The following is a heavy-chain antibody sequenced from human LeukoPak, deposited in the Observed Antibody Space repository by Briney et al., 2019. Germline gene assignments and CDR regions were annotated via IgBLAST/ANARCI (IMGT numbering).Heavy chain of an antibody. D-gene: IGHD6-13*01. V-gene: IGHV1-69*04. CDR3: ASKKVAEVGYYYYGMDV. Sequence: SVKVSCKASGGTFSSYAISWVRQAPGQGLEWMGRIIPILGIANYAQKFQGRVTITADKSTSTAYMELSSLRSEDTAVYYCASKKVAEVGYYYYGMDVWGQGTTVTVSS. CDR2: IIPILGIA. J-gene: IGHJ6*02. CDR1: GGTFSSYA.